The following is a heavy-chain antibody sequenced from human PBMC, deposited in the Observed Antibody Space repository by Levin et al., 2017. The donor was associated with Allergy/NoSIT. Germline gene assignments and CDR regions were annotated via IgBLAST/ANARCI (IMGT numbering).Heavy chain of an antibody. CDR2: INPFSGGT. CDR1: EYSFTDYY. J-gene: IGHJ4*02. CDR3: GSRRSGYYDVIDY. Sequence: ASVKVSCKASEYSFTDYYIHWVRQAPGQGLEWMGWINPFSGGTKYAQKFQGRVTVTGDTAISTVYMEMSSLRSDDTAVYYCGSRRSGYYDVIDYWGQGTLVTV. V-gene: IGHV1-2*02. D-gene: IGHD3-3*01.